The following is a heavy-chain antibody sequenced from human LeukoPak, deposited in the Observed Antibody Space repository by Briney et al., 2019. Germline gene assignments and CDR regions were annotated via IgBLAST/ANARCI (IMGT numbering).Heavy chain of an antibody. Sequence: ASVKVSCKASGYTFTSYDINWVRQATGQGLEWMGWMSPYSGNTGYAQKFQGRVSMTRDTSIITAYMELSSLSSEDTAVYYCVGPVQTSAYYGSGSYGFWGQGTLVTVSS. CDR1: GYTFTSYD. V-gene: IGHV1-8*01. CDR3: VGPVQTSAYYGSGSYGF. J-gene: IGHJ4*02. D-gene: IGHD3-10*01. CDR2: MSPYSGNT.